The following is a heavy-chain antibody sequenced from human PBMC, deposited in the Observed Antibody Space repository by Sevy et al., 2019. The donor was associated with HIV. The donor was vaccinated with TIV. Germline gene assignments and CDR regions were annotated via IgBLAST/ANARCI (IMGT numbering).Heavy chain of an antibody. CDR1: GFTFGDYY. V-gene: IGHV3-11*06. CDR3: ARDLPPSATTVAHFDY. D-gene: IGHD4-17*01. CDR2: ISSRSSFT. Sequence: GGSLRLSCVGSGFTFGDYYISWIRQAPGKGLECVAYISSRSSFTNYTDSVRGRFTISRDNARNSLYLQMNSLRAEDTAVYYCARDLPPSATTVAHFDYWGQGTLVTVSS. J-gene: IGHJ4*02.